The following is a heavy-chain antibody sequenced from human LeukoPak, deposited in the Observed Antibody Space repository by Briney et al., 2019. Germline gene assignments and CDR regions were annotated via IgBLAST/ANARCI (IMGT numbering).Heavy chain of an antibody. V-gene: IGHV5-51*01. CDR1: GYSFTGYW. CDR3: ARHNEQARSGYSYGVIDY. Sequence: GESLKISCKGSGYSFTGYWIGWVRQMPGKGLEWMGIIYPGDSDTRYSPSFQGQVTISADKSISTAYLQWSSLKASDTAMYYCARHNEQARSGYSYGVIDYWGQGTLVTVSS. CDR2: IYPGDSDT. J-gene: IGHJ4*02. D-gene: IGHD5-18*01.